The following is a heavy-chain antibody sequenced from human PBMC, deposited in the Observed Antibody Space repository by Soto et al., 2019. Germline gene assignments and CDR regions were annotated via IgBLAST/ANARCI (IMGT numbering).Heavy chain of an antibody. CDR3: ARDYWANEVRFDY. Sequence: QVQLLESGPGLVNPSETLSLTCTVSGGSVNSGSYYWTWLRQPPGKELEWIGYVYYSGTTKYNPSLRGRAIISVDTSANQFFPKLTSVKAADTAVYYCARDYWANEVRFDYWGPGTQVTV. J-gene: IGHJ4*02. V-gene: IGHV4-61*01. CDR2: VYYSGTT. D-gene: IGHD1-1*01. CDR1: GGSVNSGSYY.